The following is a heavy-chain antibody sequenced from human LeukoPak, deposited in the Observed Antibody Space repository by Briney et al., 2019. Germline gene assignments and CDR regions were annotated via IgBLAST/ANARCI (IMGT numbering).Heavy chain of an antibody. CDR2: IIPIFGTA. CDR3: AREYLSPPSSGSYFPFDY. V-gene: IGHV1-69*13. J-gene: IGHJ4*02. D-gene: IGHD1-26*01. CDR1: GGTFSSYA. Sequence: ASVKVSCKASGGTFSSYAISWVRQAPGQGLEWMGGIIPIFGTANYAQKFQGRVTITADESTSTAYMELSSLRSEDTAVYYCAREYLSPPSSGSYFPFDYWGREPWSPSPQ.